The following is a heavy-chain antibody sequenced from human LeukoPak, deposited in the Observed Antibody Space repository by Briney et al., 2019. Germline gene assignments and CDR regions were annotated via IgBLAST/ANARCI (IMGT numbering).Heavy chain of an antibody. V-gene: IGHV4-39*07. Sequence: SETLSLTCTVSGVSISSSNSYWGWIRQPPGKGLEWIGSIYYSGSTYYNPSLKSRVTISVDTSKNQLSLKLSSVTAADTAVYYCARDNSGSLSAWFDPWGQGTLVTVSS. CDR1: GVSISSSNSY. CDR2: IYYSGST. D-gene: IGHD3-10*01. J-gene: IGHJ5*02. CDR3: ARDNSGSLSAWFDP.